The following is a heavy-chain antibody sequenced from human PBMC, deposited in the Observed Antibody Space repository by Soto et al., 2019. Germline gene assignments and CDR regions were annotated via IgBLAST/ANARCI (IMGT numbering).Heavy chain of an antibody. Sequence: VQLVESGGGEVQPGRSLRLSCAASGFKYTDFALHWVRQAPGKGLEWVAIISYDGSDKYYADSVKGRFVISRDNPKNTLYLEMNSLRREDTAVYFCARRAWDSYYAIDVWGQGTTVTVFS. J-gene: IGHJ6*02. CDR3: ARRAWDSYYAIDV. V-gene: IGHV3-30*09. D-gene: IGHD3-22*01. CDR1: GFKYTDFA. CDR2: ISYDGSDK.